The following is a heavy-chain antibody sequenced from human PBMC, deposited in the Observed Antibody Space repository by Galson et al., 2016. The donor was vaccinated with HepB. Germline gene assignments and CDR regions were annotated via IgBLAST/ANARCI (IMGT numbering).Heavy chain of an antibody. CDR1: GFTFDKYG. Sequence: SLRLSCAASGFTFDKYGMTWSRQAPGKGLEWVSTICGRCGDMDYENSVKGRFTISRDDSKNTLYLHMNSLRVEDTAIYYCAIAPSQWHDLLFGNWAQGTLVTVSA. J-gene: IGHJ4*02. CDR2: ICGRCGDM. V-gene: IGHV3-23*01. CDR3: AIAPSQWHDLLFGN. D-gene: IGHD6-19*01.